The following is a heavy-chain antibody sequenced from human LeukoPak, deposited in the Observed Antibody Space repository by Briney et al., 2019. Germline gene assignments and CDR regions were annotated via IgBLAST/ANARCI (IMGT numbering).Heavy chain of an antibody. CDR3: ARYSGYDWEYAFDI. Sequence: GESLQISCKGSGSIFTSYWIGWVRPLPGKGLEWMGIIYPGDSDTRYSPSFQGQVTISADKSISTAYLQWSSLKASDTAMYYCARYSGYDWEYAFDIWGQGTMVTVSS. J-gene: IGHJ3*02. CDR1: GSIFTSYW. V-gene: IGHV5-51*01. D-gene: IGHD5-12*01. CDR2: IYPGDSDT.